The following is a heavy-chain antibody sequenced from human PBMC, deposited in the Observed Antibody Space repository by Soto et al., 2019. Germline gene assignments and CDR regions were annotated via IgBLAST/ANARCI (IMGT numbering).Heavy chain of an antibody. CDR1: GGSISSSNW. V-gene: IGHV4-4*02. J-gene: IGHJ4*02. CDR3: AMYYTGNRPFDY. D-gene: IGHD2-8*01. CDR2: IYHSGSN. Sequence: QVQLQESGPGLVNPSGTLSLTCAVSGGSISSSNWWSWVRQHPGKWLEWIGEIYHSGSNSYNTSLKRRVSISVDKSKNQFYLNLSSVTAADTAVYYCAMYYTGNRPFDYWGKGTLVTVSS.